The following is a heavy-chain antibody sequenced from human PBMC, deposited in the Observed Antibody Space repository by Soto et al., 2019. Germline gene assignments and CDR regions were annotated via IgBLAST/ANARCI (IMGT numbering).Heavy chain of an antibody. CDR3: AGGVGYCSGGSCYSGWSYYYYGMDV. V-gene: IGHV4-59*01. CDR1: GGSISSYY. Sequence: SETLSLTCTVSGGSISSYYWSWIRQPPGKGLEWIGYIYYSGSTNYSPSLKSRVTISVDTSKNQFSLKLSSVTAADTAVYYCAGGVGYCSGGSCYSGWSYYYYGMDVWGQGTTVTSP. CDR2: IYYSGST. J-gene: IGHJ6*02. D-gene: IGHD2-15*01.